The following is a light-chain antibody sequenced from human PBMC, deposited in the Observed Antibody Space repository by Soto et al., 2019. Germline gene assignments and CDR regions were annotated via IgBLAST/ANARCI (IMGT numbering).Light chain of an antibody. CDR2: EVS. CDR1: SSDVGGYNY. CDR3: SSSTSSSTYV. V-gene: IGLV2-14*01. J-gene: IGLJ1*01. Sequence: QSALTHPASVSGSPGQSITISCTGTSSDVGGYNYVSWYQQHPGKAPKLMIYEVSNRPSGVSNRFSGSKSGNTASLTISGLQAEDEADYHCSSSTSSSTYVLGTGTKVTV.